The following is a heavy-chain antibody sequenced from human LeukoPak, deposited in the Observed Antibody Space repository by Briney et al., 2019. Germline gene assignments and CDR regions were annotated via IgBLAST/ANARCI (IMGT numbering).Heavy chain of an antibody. J-gene: IGHJ4*02. CDR2: INPSGGST. Sequence: GASVKVSCKASGFTFTSYYMHWVRQAPGQGLEWMGIINPSGGSTSYAQKFQGRVTMTRDTSTSTVYMELSSLRSEDTAVYYCARETPDSSSYHNFDYWGQGTLVTVSS. CDR3: ARETPDSSSYHNFDY. V-gene: IGHV1-46*01. D-gene: IGHD6-6*01. CDR1: GFTFTSYY.